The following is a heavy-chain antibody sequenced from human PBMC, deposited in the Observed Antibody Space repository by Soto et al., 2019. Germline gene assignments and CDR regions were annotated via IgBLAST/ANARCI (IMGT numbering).Heavy chain of an antibody. CDR3: ARIWDTSVLDY. V-gene: IGHV2-26*01. CDR2: IFSNDEK. J-gene: IGHJ4*02. D-gene: IGHD6-19*01. CDR1: GFSLNSGRMG. Sequence: SGPTLVNPTETLMLTCTVSGFSLNSGRMGVSWIRQPPGRALEWLAHIFSNDEKSYSTSLKSRLTISKDTPRSQVILIMTNMDPVDTATYYCARIWDTSVLDYWGQGTLVTVSS.